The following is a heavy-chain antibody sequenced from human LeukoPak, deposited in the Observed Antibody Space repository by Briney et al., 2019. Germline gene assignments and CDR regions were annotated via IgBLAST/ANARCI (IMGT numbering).Heavy chain of an antibody. CDR3: AKDRRRYDSSGYRFDY. CDR2: ISWNSGSI. D-gene: IGHD3-22*01. CDR1: GFTFDDYA. V-gene: IGHV3-9*01. J-gene: IGHJ4*02. Sequence: HPGGSLRLSCAASGFTFDDYAMHWVRQAPGKGLEWVSGISWNSGSIGYADSVKGRFTISRDNAKNSLYLQMNSLRAEDTALYYCAKDRRRYDSSGYRFDYWGQGTLVTVSS.